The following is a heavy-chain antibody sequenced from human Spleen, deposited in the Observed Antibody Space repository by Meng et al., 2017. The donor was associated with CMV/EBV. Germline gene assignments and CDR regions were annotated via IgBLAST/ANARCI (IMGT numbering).Heavy chain of an antibody. Sequence: TVSGYSSSSGGYYWTWIRQRPGKGLEWIGYIYSGGTAFYNPSLQSRVSISVDTSKNQFSLKLSSVTAADTAVYHCARGPMTIFGVVDPWGQGTLVTVSS. CDR3: ARGPMTIFGVVDP. D-gene: IGHD3-3*01. CDR1: GYSSSSGGYY. V-gene: IGHV4-31*02. J-gene: IGHJ5*02. CDR2: IYSGGTA.